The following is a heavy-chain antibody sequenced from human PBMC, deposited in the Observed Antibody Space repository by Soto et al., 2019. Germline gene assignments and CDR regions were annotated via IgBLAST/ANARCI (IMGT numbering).Heavy chain of an antibody. D-gene: IGHD6-6*01. Sequence: SETLSLTCAVSGDSISRGGYSWTWIRQPPGKALEWIGNIYDSGSTSYNPSLKSRVTMSVDASKNQFSLRLTSVTAADTAVYFCARGSSSYYDYGMDVWGQGTTVTVSS. V-gene: IGHV4-30-2*01. CDR2: IYDSGST. J-gene: IGHJ6*02. CDR1: GDSISRGGYS. CDR3: ARGSSSYYDYGMDV.